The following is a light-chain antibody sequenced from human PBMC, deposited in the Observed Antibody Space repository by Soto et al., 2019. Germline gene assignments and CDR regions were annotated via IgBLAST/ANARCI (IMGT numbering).Light chain of an antibody. V-gene: IGKV3-20*01. J-gene: IGKJ1*01. CDR2: GAS. CDR1: QSVSSSY. CDR3: QQYGSSPGT. Sequence: EIVLTQSPGTLSLSPGERATLSCRASQSVSSSYLAWYQQKPGQAPRLLIYGASCRSTGIPDRFSGSGSGTDFTLTISRLVPEDFAVYYCQQYGSSPGTFDQGTKVEIK.